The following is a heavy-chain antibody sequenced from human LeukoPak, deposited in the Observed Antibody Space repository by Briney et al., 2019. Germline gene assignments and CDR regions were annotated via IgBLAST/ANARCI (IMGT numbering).Heavy chain of an antibody. Sequence: SDTLSLLCTVSGHSHRLYYWSCIRQPPGKALVDIGYISYSGSTNYRPSLKSRVTISVDTSKSPFSLKLSSVTAADTAVYYCAREPRVDTPMVKGYFDYWGQGTLVTVSS. CDR2: ISYSGST. D-gene: IGHD5-18*01. CDR1: GHSHRLYY. J-gene: IGHJ4*02. V-gene: IGHV4-59*01. CDR3: AREPRVDTPMVKGYFDY.